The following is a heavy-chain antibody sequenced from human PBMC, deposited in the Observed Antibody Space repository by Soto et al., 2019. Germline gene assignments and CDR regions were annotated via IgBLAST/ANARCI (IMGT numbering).Heavy chain of an antibody. Sequence: EVQLLESGGGLVQPGGSLRLSCAASGFTFSSYAMSWVRQAPGKGLEWVSAISGSGGSTYYADSVKGRFTISRDNSKNALYLQINSMRAEDTSVYYCAKDLSKVGATYFDSWGQGTLVTVSS. J-gene: IGHJ4*02. CDR3: AKDLSKVGATYFDS. V-gene: IGHV3-23*01. CDR1: GFTFSSYA. CDR2: ISGSGGST. D-gene: IGHD1-26*01.